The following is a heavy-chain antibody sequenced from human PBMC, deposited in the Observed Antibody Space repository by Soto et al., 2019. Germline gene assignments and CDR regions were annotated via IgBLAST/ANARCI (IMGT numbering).Heavy chain of an antibody. CDR2: ISYDGGNK. CDR3: ASRYYYDSNADY. V-gene: IGHV3-30-3*01. Sequence: QVQLVESGGGVVQPGRSLRLSCAASGFTFSSYAMHWVRQAPGKGLEWVAVISYDGGNKYYADSVKGRFTISRDNSKXXLYLQMYSLRAEDTAVYYCASRYYYDSNADYWGQGTLVTVSS. CDR1: GFTFSSYA. D-gene: IGHD3-22*01. J-gene: IGHJ4*02.